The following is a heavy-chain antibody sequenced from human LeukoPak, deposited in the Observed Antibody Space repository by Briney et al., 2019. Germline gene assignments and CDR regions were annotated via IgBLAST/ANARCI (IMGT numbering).Heavy chain of an antibody. CDR1: GGSISSYY. J-gene: IGHJ3*02. V-gene: IGHV4-59*08. Sequence: PSETLSLTCTVSGGSISSYYWSWNRQPPGKGLEWIGYIYYSGSTNYNPSLKSRVTISVDTSKNQFSLKLSSVTAADTAVYYCARHGNSMGSHDYGAYDAFDIWGQGTMVTVSS. CDR3: ARHGNSMGSHDYGAYDAFDI. D-gene: IGHD4-17*01. CDR2: IYYSGST.